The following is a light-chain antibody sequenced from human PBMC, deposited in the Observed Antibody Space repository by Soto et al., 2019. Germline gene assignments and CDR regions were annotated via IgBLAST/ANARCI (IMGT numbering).Light chain of an antibody. CDR3: QQYGSSPLT. CDR2: SAS. Sequence: IVLTQSPGTLSLSPWERGTLSCRASQNLGTLYLAWFQQKSGQAPRLLIYSASRRDTGIPDRFTGSGSGTDFTLTINRVEPEDFAVYYCQQYGSSPLTFGQGTRLEIK. CDR1: QNLGTLY. J-gene: IGKJ5*01. V-gene: IGKV3-20*01.